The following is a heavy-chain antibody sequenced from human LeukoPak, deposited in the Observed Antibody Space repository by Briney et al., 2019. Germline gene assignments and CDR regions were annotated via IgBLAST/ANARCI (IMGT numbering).Heavy chain of an antibody. V-gene: IGHV4-34*01. CDR2: INHSGST. Sequence: TSETLSLTCAVYGGSFSGYYWSWIRQPPGKGLEWIGEINHSGSTNYNPSLKSRVTISVDTSKNQFSLKLSSVTAADTAVYYCAGTRLYCSSTSCLFDYWGQGTLVTVSS. D-gene: IGHD2-2*01. J-gene: IGHJ4*02. CDR3: AGTRLYCSSTSCLFDY. CDR1: GGSFSGYY.